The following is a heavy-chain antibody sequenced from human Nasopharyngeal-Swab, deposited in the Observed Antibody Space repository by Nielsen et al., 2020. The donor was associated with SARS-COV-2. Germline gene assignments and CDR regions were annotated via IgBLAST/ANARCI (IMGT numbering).Heavy chain of an antibody. J-gene: IGHJ4*02. Sequence: GGSLRLSCAASGFTVSSNYMRWVRQAPGKGLECVSVISSGGSTYYADSVKGRFTISRDNSKNTLYPQMNSLRAEDTAMYYCATRGPAWCSGNSCYFDYWGQGTLVTVSS. CDR2: ISSGGST. V-gene: IGHV3-66*01. CDR3: ATRGPAWCSGNSCYFDY. CDR1: GFTVSSNY. D-gene: IGHD2-15*01.